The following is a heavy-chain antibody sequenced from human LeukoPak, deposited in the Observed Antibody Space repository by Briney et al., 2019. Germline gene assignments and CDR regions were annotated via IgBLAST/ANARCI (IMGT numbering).Heavy chain of an antibody. CDR1: GFIFSSYA. J-gene: IGHJ6*02. V-gene: IGHV3-23*01. CDR3: AKVPTVVAEGYYYGMDV. Sequence: GGSLRLSCAASGFIFSSYAMTWVRQAPEKGLEWVSAISGSGGSTNYADSVKGRFTISRDNSKNTVYLQMKGLRAEDTAIYYCAKVPTVVAEGYYYGMDVWGQGTTVTVSS. D-gene: IGHD2-21*01. CDR2: ISGSGGST.